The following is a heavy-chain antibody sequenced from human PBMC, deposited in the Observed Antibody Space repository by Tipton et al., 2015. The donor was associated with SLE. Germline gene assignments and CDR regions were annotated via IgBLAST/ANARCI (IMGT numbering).Heavy chain of an antibody. CDR2: IFYSGSP. J-gene: IGHJ4*02. V-gene: IGHV4-39*01. D-gene: IGHD6-13*01. CDR1: GGSISSYY. CDR3: ARHARWFSSSWSHFDY. Sequence: TLSLTCTVSGGSISSYYWGWIRQPPGKGLEWIGSIFYSGSPYYNPSLKSRVTMSVDTSKNQFSLNLNSVTAADTAVYYCARHARWFSSSWSHFDYWGQGTLVTVSS.